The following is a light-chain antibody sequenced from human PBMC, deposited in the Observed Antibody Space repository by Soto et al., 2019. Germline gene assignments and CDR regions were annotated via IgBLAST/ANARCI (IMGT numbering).Light chain of an antibody. CDR3: QQNYRPPLG. J-gene: IGKJ2*03. CDR1: QSISTY. CDR2: LAS. V-gene: IGKV1-39*01. Sequence: DIQMTQSPSSLSASVGDRVTITCRASQSISTYLNWIQQKPGKAPKLLIYLASSLQSGVPSRFSGSGSGTYFTLTITSLQPEDFATYYCQQNYRPPLGFGQGTKLEI.